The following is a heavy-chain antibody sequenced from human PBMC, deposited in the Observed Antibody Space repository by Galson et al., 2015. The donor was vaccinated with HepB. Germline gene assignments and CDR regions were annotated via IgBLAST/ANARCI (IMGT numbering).Heavy chain of an antibody. J-gene: IGHJ6*03. CDR2: ISGSGDST. Sequence: SLRLSCAASGFIFSNNAMSWVRQAPGEGLEWVSAISGSGDSTYNTDSVKGRFTISRDNSKNTLYLQMDSLRAEDTAVYYCAREGGCSGTRCYTTSHYYMDVWGKGTTVTVSS. CDR1: GFIFSNNA. V-gene: IGHV3-23*01. D-gene: IGHD2-2*02. CDR3: AREGGCSGTRCYTTSHYYMDV.